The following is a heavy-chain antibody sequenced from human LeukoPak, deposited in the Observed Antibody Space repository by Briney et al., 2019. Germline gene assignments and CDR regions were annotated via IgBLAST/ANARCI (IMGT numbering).Heavy chain of an antibody. Sequence: ASVKVSCKASGYTFTSYGISWVRQAPGQGLEWMGWISAYNGNTNYAQKLQGRVTVTTDTSTSTAYMELRSLRSDDTAVYYCARITIFGVVIAPPDYWGQGTLVTVSS. CDR3: ARITIFGVVIAPPDY. D-gene: IGHD3-3*01. V-gene: IGHV1-18*01. J-gene: IGHJ4*02. CDR1: GYTFTSYG. CDR2: ISAYNGNT.